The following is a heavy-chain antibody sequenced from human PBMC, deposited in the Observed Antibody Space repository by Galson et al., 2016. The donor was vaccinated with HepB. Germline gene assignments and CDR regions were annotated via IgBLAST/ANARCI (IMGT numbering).Heavy chain of an antibody. CDR1: GFTFGDYA. CDR3: TRVSDFWSGYYASGGKNGMDV. D-gene: IGHD3-3*01. Sequence: SLRLSCAASGFTFGDYAMSWFRQTPGKGLDWVGFIRSKAYGGTTEHAASVKGRFTISRDDSKSIVYLQMNSLKTEDTAVYYCTRVSDFWSGYYASGGKNGMDVWGRGTTVTVSS. CDR2: IRSKAYGGTT. J-gene: IGHJ6*02. V-gene: IGHV3-49*03.